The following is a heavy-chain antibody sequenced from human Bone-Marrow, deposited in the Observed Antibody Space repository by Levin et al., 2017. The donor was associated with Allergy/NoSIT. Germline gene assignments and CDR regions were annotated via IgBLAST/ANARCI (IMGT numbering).Heavy chain of an antibody. J-gene: IGHJ4*02. CDR1: GFSLSTSGMC. Sequence: SGPTLVKPTQTLTLTCTFSGFSLSTSGMCVSWIRQPPGKALEWLARIDWDDDKYYSTSLKTRPIISKDTSKNQVVLTMTNMDPVDTATYYCARATNHYYGRGFDYWGQGTLVTVSS. D-gene: IGHD3-10*01. CDR3: ARATNHYYGRGFDY. V-gene: IGHV2-70*11. CDR2: IDWDDDK.